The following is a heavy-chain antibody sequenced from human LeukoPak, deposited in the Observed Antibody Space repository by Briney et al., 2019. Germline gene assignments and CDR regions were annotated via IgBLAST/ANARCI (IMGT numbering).Heavy chain of an antibody. CDR2: ISVSGGST. CDR1: GFTFSSYA. Sequence: GGSLRLSRAASGFTFSSYAMSWVRQAPGKGLEWVSAISVSGGSTYYADPVKGRFTISRNNSKTTLYLQMNSLRAEDTAVYYCAKDFREDIAFDYWGQGTLVTVSS. V-gene: IGHV3-23*01. CDR3: AKDFREDIAFDY. J-gene: IGHJ4*02. D-gene: IGHD2-15*01.